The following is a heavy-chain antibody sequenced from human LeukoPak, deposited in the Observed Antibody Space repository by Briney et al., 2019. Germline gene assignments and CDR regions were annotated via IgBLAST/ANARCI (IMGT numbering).Heavy chain of an antibody. V-gene: IGHV1-69*01. D-gene: IGHD3-10*01. CDR1: GGTFSSYA. Sequence: SVKVSCKASGGTFSSYAISWVRQAPGQGLGWMGGIIPIFGTANYAQKFQGRVTITADESTSTAYMELSSLRSEDTAVYYCARLDYGSGSRFDYWGQGTLVTVSS. CDR2: IIPIFGTA. CDR3: ARLDYGSGSRFDY. J-gene: IGHJ4*02.